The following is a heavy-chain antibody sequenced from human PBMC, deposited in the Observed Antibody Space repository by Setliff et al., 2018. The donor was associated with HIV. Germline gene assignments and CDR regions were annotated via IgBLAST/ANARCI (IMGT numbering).Heavy chain of an antibody. CDR1: GGSFSGYY. D-gene: IGHD2-2*01. Sequence: SETLSLTCAVYGGSFSGYYWSWIRQPPGKGLEWIGEINHSGSTNYNPSLKSRVTISVDTSKSQFSLNLSSVTAADTAVYYCARVDCSGTSCYRDSYYYIDVWGKGTTVTVSS. CDR2: INHSGST. CDR3: ARVDCSGTSCYRDSYYYIDV. V-gene: IGHV4-34*01. J-gene: IGHJ6*03.